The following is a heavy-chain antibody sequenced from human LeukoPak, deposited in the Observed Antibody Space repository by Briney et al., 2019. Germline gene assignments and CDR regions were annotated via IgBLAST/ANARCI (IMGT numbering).Heavy chain of an antibody. CDR1: GYTFTSYY. V-gene: IGHV1-46*01. CDR2: INHSGVST. D-gene: IGHD1-26*01. CDR3: ARAIVGATN. J-gene: IGHJ4*02. Sequence: ASVKVSCKASGYTFTSYYMHWVRQAPGQGLEWMGIINHSGVSTSYAQKFQGRVTMTSDTSTSTVYMEWSSLRCEHTAVYYCARAIVGATNWGQGTLVTVSS.